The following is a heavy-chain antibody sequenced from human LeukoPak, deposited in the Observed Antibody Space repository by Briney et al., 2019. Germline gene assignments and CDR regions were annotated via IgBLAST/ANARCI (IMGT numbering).Heavy chain of an antibody. D-gene: IGHD2-2*01. CDR1: GFTFSSYA. CDR2: ISGSGGST. Sequence: PGGSLRFSCAASGFTFSSYAMSWVRQAPGKGLEWVSAISGSGGSTYYADSVKGRFTISRDNSKNTLYLQMNSLRAEDTAVYYCARAGPDRSRVGPCDYWGQGAQVTVSS. CDR3: ARAGPDRSRVGPCDY. V-gene: IGHV3-23*01. J-gene: IGHJ4*02.